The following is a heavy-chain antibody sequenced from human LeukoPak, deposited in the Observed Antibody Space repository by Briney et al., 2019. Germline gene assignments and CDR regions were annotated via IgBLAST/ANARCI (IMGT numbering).Heavy chain of an antibody. CDR3: ARDGIAAAVDNWFDP. CDR1: GGSITTYY. J-gene: IGHJ5*02. D-gene: IGHD6-13*01. V-gene: IGHV4-4*07. CDR2: IYTSGST. Sequence: SETLSLTCTVSGGSITTYYWSWIRQPPGKGLEWIGRIYTSGSTNYNPSLKCRVTMSVDTSKNQFSLKLSSVTAADTAVYYCARDGIAAAVDNWFDPWGQGTLVTVSS.